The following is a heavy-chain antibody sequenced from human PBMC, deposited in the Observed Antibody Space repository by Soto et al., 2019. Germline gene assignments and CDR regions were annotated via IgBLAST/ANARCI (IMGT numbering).Heavy chain of an antibody. J-gene: IGHJ4*02. CDR2: INAGNGNT. CDR3: ARGLTMIEGIPDYFDY. CDR1: GYTFTSYA. Sequence: ASVKVSCKASGYTFTSYAMHWVRQAPGQRLEWMGWINAGNGNTKYSQKFQGRVTITGDTSASTAYMELSSLRSEDTAVYYCARGLTMIEGIPDYFDYWGQGTQVTVSS. V-gene: IGHV1-3*01. D-gene: IGHD3-22*01.